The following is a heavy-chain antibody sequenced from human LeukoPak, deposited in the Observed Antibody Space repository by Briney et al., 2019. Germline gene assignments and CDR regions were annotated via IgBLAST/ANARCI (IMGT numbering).Heavy chain of an antibody. CDR2: IYSGGST. J-gene: IGHJ4*01. Sequence: GGPVRLSCAASGFTVSSNYMSWVRQAPGWGLEWVSSIYSGGSTYYADSVKGRFTISRDHSKNTLYLQMASLRAEDTAVYYCAGRAELGRGFDYWGPGKLVSVSS. CDR1: GFTVSSNY. V-gene: IGHV3-66*01. CDR3: AGRAELGRGFDY. D-gene: IGHD7-27*01.